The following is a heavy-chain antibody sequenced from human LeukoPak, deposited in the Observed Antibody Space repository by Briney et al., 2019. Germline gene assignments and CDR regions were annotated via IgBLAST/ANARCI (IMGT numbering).Heavy chain of an antibody. CDR3: ASQGGLLWFGELSGGMDV. J-gene: IGHJ6*02. CDR1: GFAFSSYA. V-gene: IGHV3-30-3*01. D-gene: IGHD3-10*01. CDR2: ISYDGSNK. Sequence: GSLRPSCAASGFAFSSYAMNWVRPAPGKGLEWVAFISYDGSNKYYADSVKGRFTISRDNSKNTLYLQMNSLRAEDTAVYYCASQGGLLWFGELSGGMDVWGQGTTVTVSS.